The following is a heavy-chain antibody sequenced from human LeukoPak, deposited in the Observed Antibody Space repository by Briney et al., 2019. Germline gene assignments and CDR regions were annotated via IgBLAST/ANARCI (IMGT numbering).Heavy chain of an antibody. D-gene: IGHD2-21*02. CDR2: ITPIFGTA. CDR1: GGTFSSYA. Sequence: SVKVSCKASGGTFSSYAISWVRQAPGQGLEWMGGITPIFGTANYAQKFQGRVTITTDESTSTAYMELSSLRSEDTAVYYCARARFCGGGCYAAADYWGQGTLVTVSS. J-gene: IGHJ4*02. V-gene: IGHV1-69*05. CDR3: ARARFCGGGCYAAADY.